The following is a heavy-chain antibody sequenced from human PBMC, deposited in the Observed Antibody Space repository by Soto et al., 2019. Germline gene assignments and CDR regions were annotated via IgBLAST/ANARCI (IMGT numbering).Heavy chain of an antibody. J-gene: IGHJ5*02. D-gene: IGHD2-2*01. Sequence: SETLSLTCAVYGGSFSGYYWSWIRQPPGKGLEWIGEINHSGSTNYNPSLKSRVTISVDTSKNQFSLKLSSVTAADTAVYYCARGAVVVPAAPMGHWFDPWGQGTLVTVSS. CDR3: ARGAVVVPAAPMGHWFDP. CDR1: GGSFSGYY. CDR2: INHSGST. V-gene: IGHV4-34*01.